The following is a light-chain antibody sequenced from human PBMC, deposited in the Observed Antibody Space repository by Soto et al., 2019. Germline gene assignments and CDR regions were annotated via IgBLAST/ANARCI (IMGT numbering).Light chain of an antibody. CDR1: QSISSW. V-gene: IGKV1-5*03. CDR2: KAS. Sequence: DIQMTQSPSTRSASVGDRVSITCRASQSISSWLAWYQQTPGKAPKLLISKASNLESGVPTRFSGSGSGTEFTLTISSLQPDDFATYYCQQYNSYPLTFGGGTKVEIK. CDR3: QQYNSYPLT. J-gene: IGKJ4*01.